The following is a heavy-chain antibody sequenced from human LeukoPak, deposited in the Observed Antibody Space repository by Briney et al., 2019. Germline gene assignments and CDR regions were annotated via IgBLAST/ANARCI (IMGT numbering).Heavy chain of an antibody. J-gene: IGHJ4*02. D-gene: IGHD4-11*01. CDR3: TRPQADDYSDYYEDY. CDR1: GGSISSSSYY. CDR2: IYYSGST. Sequence: SETLSLTCTVSGGSISSSSYYWGWICQPPGKGLEWIGSIYYSGSTYYNPSLKSRVTISVDTSKNQFSLKLSSVTAEDTAVYYCTRPQADDYSDYYEDYWGQGTLVTVSS. V-gene: IGHV4-39*07.